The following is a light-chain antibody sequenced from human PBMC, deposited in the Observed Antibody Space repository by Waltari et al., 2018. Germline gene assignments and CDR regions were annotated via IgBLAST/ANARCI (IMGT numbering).Light chain of an antibody. J-gene: IGKJ1*01. CDR2: GAS. CDR1: QSLNTNS. V-gene: IGKV3-20*01. CDR3: QQYDKSPWT. Sequence: VLTQSPGTLSLSPGERATLSCRASQSLNTNSLAWYQQKPGQAPRLLIYGASSRATGIPDRFSGSGSGADFTLTISRLEPEDFAVYYCQQYDKSPWTFGRGTKVEI.